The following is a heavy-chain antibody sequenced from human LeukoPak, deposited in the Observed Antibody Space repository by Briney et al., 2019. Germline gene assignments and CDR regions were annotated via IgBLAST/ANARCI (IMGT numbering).Heavy chain of an antibody. D-gene: IGHD3-9*01. J-gene: IGHJ6*04. CDR2: INPNSGGT. CDR1: GYTFTGYY. Sequence: ASVKVSCKASGYTFTGYYMHWVRQAPGQGLEWMGWINPNSGGTNYAQTFQGWVTITRDTPISTAYMELSRLRSDDTAVYYCARGSYYDILTGYYSPQRYYDGMDVWGKGPTVTVSS. V-gene: IGHV1-2*04. CDR3: ARGSYYDILTGYYSPQRYYDGMDV.